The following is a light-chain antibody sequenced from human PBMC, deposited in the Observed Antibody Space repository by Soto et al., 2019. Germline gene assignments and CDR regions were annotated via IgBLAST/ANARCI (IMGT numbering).Light chain of an antibody. Sequence: EIVLTQSPGTLSLSPGERATLSCRASQSFSNIYLAWYQHKPGQAPRLLIFGASSRATGIPDRFSGSGSGADFTLTISRVEPEDFAVYYCQHYGTSPEVTFGQGARLEIK. J-gene: IGKJ5*01. CDR2: GAS. CDR3: QHYGTSPEVT. V-gene: IGKV3-20*01. CDR1: QSFSNIY.